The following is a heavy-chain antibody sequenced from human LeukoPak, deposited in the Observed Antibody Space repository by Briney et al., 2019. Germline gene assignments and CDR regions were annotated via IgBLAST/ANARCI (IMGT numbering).Heavy chain of an antibody. CDR2: INLNGGSI. CDR3: ARDSVVGVATWDY. V-gene: IGHV3-20*04. CDR1: AFNFDDYG. Sequence: PGGSLRLSCAASAFNFDDYGMSWVRQVPGKGLEWVSGINLNGGSIGYADSAKGRFTISRDNAKNSLYLQMNSLRVEDTAFYYCARDSVVGVATWDYWGQGTLVTVSS. J-gene: IGHJ4*02. D-gene: IGHD2-15*01.